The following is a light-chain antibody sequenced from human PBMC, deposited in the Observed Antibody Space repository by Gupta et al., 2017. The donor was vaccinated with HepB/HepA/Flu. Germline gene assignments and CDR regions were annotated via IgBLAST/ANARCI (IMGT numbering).Light chain of an antibody. Sequence: QLVLTQSPYASASLGSSVQLTCTLSSGNRSYAIAWHHQQPEKGPRYLMKLNSAGSQTKGDGSPDRFSGSSSGAERYLTISSLQSEDEADYYCQTGGTGIVVFGGGTKLTVL. CDR2: LNSAGSQ. CDR1: SGNRSYA. CDR3: QTGGTGIVV. V-gene: IGLV4-69*01. J-gene: IGLJ2*01.